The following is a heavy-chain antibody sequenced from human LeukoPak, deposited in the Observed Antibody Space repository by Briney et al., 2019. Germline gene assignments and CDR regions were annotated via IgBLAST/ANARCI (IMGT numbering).Heavy chain of an antibody. CDR2: IFHSGST. V-gene: IGHV4-4*02. D-gene: IGHD2-2*02. CDR3: ASVSAAISYY. Sequence: PSETLSLTCVVSGGSINSNKWWSWVRQPPGKGLEWIGEIFHSGSTNYSPSLKSRVTISVDTSKNQFSLKLSSVTAADTAVYYCASVSAAISYYWGQGTLVTVSS. CDR1: GGSINSNKW. J-gene: IGHJ4*02.